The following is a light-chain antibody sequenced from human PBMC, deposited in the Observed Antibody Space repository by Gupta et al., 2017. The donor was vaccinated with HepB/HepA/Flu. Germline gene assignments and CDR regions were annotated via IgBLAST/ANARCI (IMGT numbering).Light chain of an antibody. CDR3: QQYENLPPYT. CDR2: DAS. CDR1: QDISHN. Sequence: DIQMIQSLSSLSASVSDRVHITCQASQDISHNLNWYQQKPGKAPNLLIYDASNFETGVPSRFSGSGSGTDFTFTISSLQPEDIATYYCQQYENLPPYTFGQGTKLEIK. J-gene: IGKJ2*01. V-gene: IGKV1-33*01.